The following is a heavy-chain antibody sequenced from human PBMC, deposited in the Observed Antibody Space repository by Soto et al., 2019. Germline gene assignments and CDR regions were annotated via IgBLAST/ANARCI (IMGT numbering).Heavy chain of an antibody. V-gene: IGHV3-33*01. J-gene: IGHJ4*02. CDR3: ARGGGYDSSGYSLGLDY. CDR2: IWYDGSNK. CDR1: GFTFSSYG. D-gene: IGHD3-22*01. Sequence: QVQLVESGGGVVQPGRSLRLSCAASGFTFSSYGMHWVRQAPGKGLEWVAVIWYDGSNKYYADSVKGRFTISRDNSKNTLYLQMNSLRAEDTAVYYCARGGGYDSSGYSLGLDYWGKGTVVTVST.